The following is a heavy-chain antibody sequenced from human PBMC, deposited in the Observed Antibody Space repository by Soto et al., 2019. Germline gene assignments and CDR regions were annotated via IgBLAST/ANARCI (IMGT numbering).Heavy chain of an antibody. V-gene: IGHV3-23*01. CDR3: AAPRDEYGSGVSWFTYGMDT. CDR2: LDGAGGST. J-gene: IGHJ6*02. CDR1: GFTFSDFA. Sequence: GSLRLSCLASGFTFSDFAMTWVRHVPGRGLEWVASLDGAGGSTYYAESVRGRFSISRDNSQNTLFLQMKRLTVDDTAIYYCAAPRDEYGSGVSWFTYGMDTWGQGTTVTVSS. D-gene: IGHD3-10*01.